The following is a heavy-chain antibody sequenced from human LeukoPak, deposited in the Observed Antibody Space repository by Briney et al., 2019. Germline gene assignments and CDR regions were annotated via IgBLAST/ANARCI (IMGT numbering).Heavy chain of an antibody. J-gene: IGHJ4*02. CDR1: GFTFSSYG. D-gene: IGHD6-19*01. CDR2: ISGSGGST. CDR3: ARKSVAVAGPLDY. V-gene: IGHV3-23*01. Sequence: PGGSLRLSCAASGFTFSSYGMSWVRQAPGKGLEWVSAISGSGGSTYYADSLKGRFTISRDNAKNSLYLQMNSLRAEDTAVYYCARKSVAVAGPLDYWGQGTLVTVSS.